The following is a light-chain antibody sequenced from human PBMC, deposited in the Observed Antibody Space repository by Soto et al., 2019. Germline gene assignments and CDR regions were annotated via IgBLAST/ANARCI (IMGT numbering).Light chain of an antibody. Sequence: QAVVTQDPSLTVSPGGTVTLTCDSSPGPVTSTHYPYWFQQKPGQAPRTLIYDASNRHSWTPARFSGSLLGGKAALTLSGAQPEDEAEYHCLLSYSGDVVFGGGTKLTVL. CDR1: PGPVTSTHY. V-gene: IGLV7-46*01. J-gene: IGLJ3*02. CDR2: DAS. CDR3: LLSYSGDVV.